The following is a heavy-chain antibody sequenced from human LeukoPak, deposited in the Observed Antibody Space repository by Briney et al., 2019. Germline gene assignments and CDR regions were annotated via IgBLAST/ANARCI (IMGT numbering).Heavy chain of an antibody. D-gene: IGHD4-11*01. CDR3: ARHLGGESDLVTPAGEFDY. CDR1: GYTFTSYY. V-gene: IGHV1-46*01. Sequence: GASVKVSCKASGYTFTSYYMHWVRQAPGQGLEWMGIINPSGGSTSYAQKFQGRVTMTRDTSTSTVYMELSSLRSEDTAVYYCARHLGGESDLVTPAGEFDYWGQGTLVTVSS. J-gene: IGHJ4*02. CDR2: INPSGGST.